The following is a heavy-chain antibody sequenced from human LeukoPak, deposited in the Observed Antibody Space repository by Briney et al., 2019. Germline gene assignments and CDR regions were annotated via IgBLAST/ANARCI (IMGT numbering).Heavy chain of an antibody. J-gene: IGHJ5*02. CDR2: IRYDGSSK. V-gene: IGHV3-30*02. CDR3: AKGHDYGTVSGWFDP. D-gene: IGHD4-17*01. CDR1: GFTFSGYG. Sequence: GGSLRLSCAASGFTFSGYGMHWVRQAPGKGLEWVAFIRYDGSSKYYADSVKGRLTISKDKSKNTLYLQMNSLGAEDTAVYYCAKGHDYGTVSGWFDPWGQGTLVTVSS.